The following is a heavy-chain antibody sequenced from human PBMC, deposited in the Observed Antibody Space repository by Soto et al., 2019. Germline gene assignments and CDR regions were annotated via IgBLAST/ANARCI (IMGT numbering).Heavy chain of an antibody. V-gene: IGHV1-2*04. CDR1: GYTFTGYY. D-gene: IGHD6-13*01. J-gene: IGHJ3*02. CDR3: ARGPPYSSRLYGDAFDI. CDR2: INPNSGGT. Sequence: AASVKVSCKASGYTFTGYYMHWVRQAPGQGLEWMGWINPNSGGTNYAQKFQGWVTMTRDTSISTAYMELSRLRSDDTAVYYCARGPPYSSRLYGDAFDIWGQGTMVTVSS.